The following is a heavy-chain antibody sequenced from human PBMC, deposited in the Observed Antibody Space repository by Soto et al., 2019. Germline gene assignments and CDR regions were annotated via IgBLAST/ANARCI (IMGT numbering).Heavy chain of an antibody. D-gene: IGHD2-15*01. Sequence: ASVKVCCKASGYTIASYDINWVRQASEQGLEWMGWMNPNSGNTGYARKFRGRVTMTRNTSISTAYMELSSLRSDDTAVYYCARTRGFIVVVVAATPLSWFDPWGQGTLVTVSS. CDR2: MNPNSGNT. CDR3: ARTRGFIVVVVAATPLSWFDP. CDR1: GYTIASYD. J-gene: IGHJ5*02. V-gene: IGHV1-8*01.